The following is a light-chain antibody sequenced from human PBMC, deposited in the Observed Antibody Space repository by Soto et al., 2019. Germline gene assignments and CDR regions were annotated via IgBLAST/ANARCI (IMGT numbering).Light chain of an antibody. V-gene: IGLV2-14*01. J-gene: IGLJ1*01. CDR2: DVS. CDR3: RSYTSSSTRV. CDR1: SSDVGGYNY. Sequence: QSALTQPASVSGSPGQSITISCTGTSSDVGGYNYASWYQQHPGKAPKLMIYDVSNRPSGVSNRFSGSKSGNTASLTISGLQAEDEADYYCRSYTSSSTRVFGTGTKLTVL.